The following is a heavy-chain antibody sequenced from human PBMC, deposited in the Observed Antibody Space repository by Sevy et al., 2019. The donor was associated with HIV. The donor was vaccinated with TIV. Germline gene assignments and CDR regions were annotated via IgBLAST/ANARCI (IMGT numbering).Heavy chain of an antibody. CDR3: ARDHVVVEPLANYGIDV. Sequence: GGSLRLSCAASGFIFSDFYMSWVRQAPGKGLEWISYISSRGSTIYYADSVKGRFTISRDNAKNSLYLQMNSLTAEDTAVYYCARDHVVVEPLANYGIDVWGQGTTVTVSS. CDR1: GFIFSDFY. D-gene: IGHD2-2*01. J-gene: IGHJ6*02. CDR2: ISSRGSTI. V-gene: IGHV3-11*01.